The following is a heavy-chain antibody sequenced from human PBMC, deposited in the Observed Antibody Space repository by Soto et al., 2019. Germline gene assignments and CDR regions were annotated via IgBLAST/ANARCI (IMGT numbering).Heavy chain of an antibody. J-gene: IGHJ6*02. V-gene: IGHV3-21*01. D-gene: IGHD3-16*01. Sequence: PGGSLRLSCAASGFTFSTYTINWVRQAPGKGLERVASISSSSRDIFYADSVKARFTISRDNAKSSVDLQMNSLRVGDTAIYYCARGSWGGDGIDVWGQGTTVTVSS. CDR2: ISSSSRDI. CDR3: ARGSWGGDGIDV. CDR1: GFTFSTYT.